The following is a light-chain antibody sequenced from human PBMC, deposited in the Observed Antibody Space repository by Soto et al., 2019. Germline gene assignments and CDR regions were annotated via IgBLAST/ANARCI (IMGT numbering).Light chain of an antibody. CDR2: VAS. V-gene: IGKV3-20*01. J-gene: IGKJ2*01. Sequence: EIVLTQSPGTLSLSPGERATLSCRARQSFSTRYLAWYQQKPGQAPRLLIYVASSRATGIPDRFSGSGSGTDFTLTISRLEPEDFAVYYCQQYGTSPYTFGQGTKLEIK. CDR1: QSFSTRY. CDR3: QQYGTSPYT.